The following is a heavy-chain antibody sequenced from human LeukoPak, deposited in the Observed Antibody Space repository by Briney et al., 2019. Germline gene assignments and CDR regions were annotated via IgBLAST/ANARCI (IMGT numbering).Heavy chain of an antibody. CDR2: IYPGDSDT. CDR3: ARRYSSSWYVTGESEYFQY. V-gene: IGHV5-51*01. CDR1: GYSFTSYW. Sequence: GESLKISCKGSGYSFTSYWIGWVRQMPGKGLEWMGIIYPGDSDTRYSPSFQGQVTISADKSISTAYLQWSSLKASDTAMYYCARRYSSSWYVTGESEYFQYWGQGTLVTVSS. D-gene: IGHD6-13*01. J-gene: IGHJ1*01.